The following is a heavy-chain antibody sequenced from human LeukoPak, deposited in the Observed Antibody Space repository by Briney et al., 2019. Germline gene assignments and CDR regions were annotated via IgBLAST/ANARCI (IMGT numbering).Heavy chain of an antibody. Sequence: GGSLRLSCAASGFTFSNYAMSWVRRAPGKGLEWVSAISATGSTTYYADSGKGRFNISRDSPRNTLYLQMNSLRAEDTAVYYCAKGTYGDHPRYMDVWGKGTTVTVSS. CDR3: AKGTYGDHPRYMDV. CDR2: ISATGSTT. D-gene: IGHD4-17*01. CDR1: GFTFSNYA. J-gene: IGHJ6*03. V-gene: IGHV3-23*01.